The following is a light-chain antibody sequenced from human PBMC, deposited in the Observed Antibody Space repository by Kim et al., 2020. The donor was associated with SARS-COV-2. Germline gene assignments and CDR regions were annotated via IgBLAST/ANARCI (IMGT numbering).Light chain of an antibody. J-gene: IGLJ1*01. CDR1: NNNVGNEG. CDR2: RNN. CDR3: LAWDSSLSAYV. Sequence: RQTAPLTCTGNNNNVGNEGAAWLQQHQGHPPKLLSFRNNNRPSGISERLSASRSGNTASLTITGLQPEDEADYYCLAWDSSLSAYVFGTGTKVTVL. V-gene: IGLV10-54*01.